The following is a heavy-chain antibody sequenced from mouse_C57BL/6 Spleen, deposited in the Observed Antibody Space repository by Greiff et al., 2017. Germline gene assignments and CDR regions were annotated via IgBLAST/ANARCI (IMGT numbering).Heavy chain of an antibody. CDR1: GYTFTDYE. J-gene: IGHJ2*01. CDR2: IDPETGGT. CDR3: TRAEDYYGSSYNY. Sequence: QVQLKESGAELVRPGASVTLSCKASGYTFTDYEMHWVKQTPVHGLEWIGAIDPETGGTAYNQKFKGKAILTADKSSSTAYMELRSLTSEDSAVYYCTRAEDYYGSSYNYWGQGTTLTVSS. D-gene: IGHD1-1*01. V-gene: IGHV1-15*01.